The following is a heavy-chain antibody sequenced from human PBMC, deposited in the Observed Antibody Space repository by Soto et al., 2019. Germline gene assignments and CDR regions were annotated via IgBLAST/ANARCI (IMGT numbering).Heavy chain of an antibody. CDR2: ISNSGST. V-gene: IGHV4-59*01. D-gene: IGHD4-17*01. CDR3: ARTTVKTLYGTDV. Sequence: WTWIRQSSGKGLEWIGYISNSGSTNYNPSLKSRFTISVDTSQNQFSLKVKSVTAADTAVYYCARTTVKTLYGTDVWGQGTTVTVSS. J-gene: IGHJ6*02.